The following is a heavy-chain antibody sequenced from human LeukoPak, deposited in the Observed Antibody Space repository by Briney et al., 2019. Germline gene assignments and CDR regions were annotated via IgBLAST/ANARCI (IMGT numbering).Heavy chain of an antibody. J-gene: IGHJ6*03. CDR2: INPSGGST. D-gene: IGHD5-18*01. CDR3: AREFGTRVTAMVDYYYYMDV. CDR1: GYTFTSYY. Sequence: ASVKVSCKASGYTFTSYYMHWVRQAPGQGLEWMGIINPSGGSTSYAQKLQGRVTMTTDTSTSTAYMELRSLRSDDTAVYYCAREFGTRVTAMVDYYYYMDVWGKGTTVTVSS. V-gene: IGHV1-46*01.